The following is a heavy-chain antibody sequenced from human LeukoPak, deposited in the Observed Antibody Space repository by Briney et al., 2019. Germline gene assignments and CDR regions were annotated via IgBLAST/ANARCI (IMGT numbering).Heavy chain of an antibody. D-gene: IGHD2-2*01. V-gene: IGHV3-23*01. CDR2: ISDNGGTT. J-gene: IGHJ5*02. Sequence: GGSLRLSCAASGFTFSSYAMSWVRHAPGEGLEWVSAISDNGGTTYYADSVKGRFTISRDNSKNTLYLQMNSLRGEDTAVYYCAKLTRGYCDSTARPNGFDPWGRGTLVTVSS. CDR3: AKLTRGYCDSTARPNGFDP. CDR1: GFTFSSYA.